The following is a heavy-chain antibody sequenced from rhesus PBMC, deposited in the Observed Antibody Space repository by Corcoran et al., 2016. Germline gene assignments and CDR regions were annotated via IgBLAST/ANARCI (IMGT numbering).Heavy chain of an antibody. J-gene: IGHJ4*01. CDR3: ARGGYSSDSDGRY. CDR2: ITGSSGST. Sequence: QVQLQESGPGLVKPFETLSLTCGVSGGSISSSNWWRWIRQPPGKGLEWFGLITGSSGSTYVNPSLQSRVTISKDTSSNQFSLKLSSVTAADTAVYYCARGGYSSDSDGRYWGQGVLVTVSS. D-gene: IGHD6-31*01. CDR1: GGSISSSNW. V-gene: IGHV4S19*01.